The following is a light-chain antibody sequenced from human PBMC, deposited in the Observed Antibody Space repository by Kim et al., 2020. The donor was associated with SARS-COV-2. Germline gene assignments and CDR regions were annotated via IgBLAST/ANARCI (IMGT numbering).Light chain of an antibody. J-gene: IGLJ3*02. V-gene: IGLV10-54*01. CDR1: SNNVGNQG. Sequence: QAGLTQPPSVSKGLRQTATLTCTGNSNNVGNQGAAWLQQHQGHPPKLLSYRNNNRPSGIPERLPLSRSGNTASLTITGLQPEDEADYYCSAWDSSLSAWVFGGGTQLTVL. CDR2: RNN. CDR3: SAWDSSLSAWV.